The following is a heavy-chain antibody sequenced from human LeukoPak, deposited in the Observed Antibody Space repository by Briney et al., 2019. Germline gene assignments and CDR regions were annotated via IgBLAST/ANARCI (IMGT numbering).Heavy chain of an antibody. Sequence: SQTLSLTCTVSGDSINNAGYHWTWIRQHPGKGLEWIGYIHSSGSTSYNPSLKSRLSISLDTSQNQFSLKLHSVTAADTAVYYCARDRRLNFYDSNTGWFDPWGQGTLVTVSS. V-gene: IGHV4-31*03. CDR1: GDSINNAGYH. CDR3: ARDRRLNFYDSNTGWFDP. CDR2: IHSSGST. J-gene: IGHJ5*02. D-gene: IGHD3-22*01.